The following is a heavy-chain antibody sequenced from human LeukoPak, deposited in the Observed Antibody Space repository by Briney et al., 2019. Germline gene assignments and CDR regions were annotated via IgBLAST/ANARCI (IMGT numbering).Heavy chain of an antibody. CDR3: ARDTTMVRGVIKRLDP. D-gene: IGHD3-10*01. CDR1: GGSISSSNW. V-gene: IGHV4-4*02. Sequence: PSETLSLTCAVSGGSISSSNWWSWVRQPPGKGLEWIGEIYHSGSTNYNPSLKSRVTISVDKSKNQFSLKLSSVTAADTAVYYCARDTTMVRGVIKRLDPWGQGTLVTVSS. J-gene: IGHJ5*02. CDR2: IYHSGST.